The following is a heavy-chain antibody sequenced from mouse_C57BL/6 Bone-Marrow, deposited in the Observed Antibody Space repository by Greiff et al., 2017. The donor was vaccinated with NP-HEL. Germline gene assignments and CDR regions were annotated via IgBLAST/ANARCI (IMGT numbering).Heavy chain of an antibody. CDR3: ARRYRGLYYYAMDY. CDR1: GFPFSDYG. CDR2: ISSGSSTI. V-gene: IGHV5-17*01. J-gene: IGHJ4*01. Sequence: EVKVVESGGGLVKPGGSLKLSCAASGFPFSDYGMHWVRQAPEKGLEWVAYISSGSSTIYYADTVKGRFTISRDNAKNTLFLQMTSLRSEDTAMYYCARRYRGLYYYAMDYWGQGTSVTVSS. D-gene: IGHD2-12*01.